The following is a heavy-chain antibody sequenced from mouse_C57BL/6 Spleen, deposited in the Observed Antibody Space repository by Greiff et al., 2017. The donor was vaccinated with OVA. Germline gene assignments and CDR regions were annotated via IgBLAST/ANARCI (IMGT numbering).Heavy chain of an antibody. CDR1: GFSLTSYG. V-gene: IGHV2-2*01. Sequence: VQLKESGPGLVQPSQSLSITCTVSGFSLTSYGVHWVRQSPGKGLEWLGVIWSGGSTDYNAAFISRLSISKDNSKSQVFFKMNSLQADDTAIYYCARKGVTTVVAEDAMDYWGQGTSVTVSS. J-gene: IGHJ4*01. CDR2: IWSGGST. D-gene: IGHD1-1*01. CDR3: ARKGVTTVVAEDAMDY.